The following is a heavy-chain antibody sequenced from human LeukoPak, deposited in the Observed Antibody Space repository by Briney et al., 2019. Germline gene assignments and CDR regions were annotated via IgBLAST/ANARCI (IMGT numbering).Heavy chain of an antibody. CDR3: AQASWVSSADAVL. J-gene: IGHJ4*02. Sequence: GGSLRLSCVASGFIFRDYAMSWVRQAPAGGLEWVSSLRGDGETFYTDSVKGRFTLSRDHSRNTVYLQLSNLRVEDTAVYYCAQASWVSSADAVLWGQGTLVTV. CDR2: LRGDGET. D-gene: IGHD3-16*01. V-gene: IGHV3-23*01. CDR1: GFIFRDYA.